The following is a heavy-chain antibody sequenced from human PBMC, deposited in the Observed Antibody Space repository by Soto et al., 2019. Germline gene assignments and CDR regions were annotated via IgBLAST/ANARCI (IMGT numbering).Heavy chain of an antibody. CDR1: GVTIRSSSYY. D-gene: IGHD3-10*01. Sequence: SETQSLTCTFSGVTIRSSSYYWGWIRQPPGKGLEWIGSIYYSGSTYYNPSLKSRVTISVGTSKNQFSLKLSSVTAADTAVYYCARHPYYYGSGSYGVAQMDVWGQGTTVTVSS. V-gene: IGHV4-39*01. CDR3: ARHPYYYGSGSYGVAQMDV. CDR2: IYYSGST. J-gene: IGHJ6*02.